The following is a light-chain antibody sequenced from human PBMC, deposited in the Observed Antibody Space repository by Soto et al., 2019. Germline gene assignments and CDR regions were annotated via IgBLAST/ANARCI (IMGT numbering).Light chain of an antibody. CDR1: QSISSN. V-gene: IGKV3-15*01. J-gene: IGKJ1*01. CDR3: QQYNNWWT. CDR2: GAS. Sequence: EIVMTQSPATLSVSLGERATLSCRASQSISSNLAWYQQKPGQAPRLLIYGASTRATGIPDRFSGSGSGTEFTLTISSLQSEDFAVYYCQQYNNWWTFGQGTKVDI.